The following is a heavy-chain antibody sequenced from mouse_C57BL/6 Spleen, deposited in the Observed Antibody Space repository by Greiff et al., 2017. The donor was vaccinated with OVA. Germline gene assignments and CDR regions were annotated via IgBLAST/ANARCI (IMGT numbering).Heavy chain of an antibody. V-gene: IGHV1-76*01. CDR1: GYTFTDYY. Sequence: QVQLQQSGAELVRPGASVKLSCKASGYTFTDYYINWVKQRPGQGLEWIARIYPGSGNTYYNEKFKGKATLTAEKSSSTAYMQLSSLTSEDSAVYFCAREETGTVFDYWGKGTTLTVSS. CDR2: IYPGSGNT. CDR3: AREETGTVFDY. D-gene: IGHD4-1*01. J-gene: IGHJ2*01.